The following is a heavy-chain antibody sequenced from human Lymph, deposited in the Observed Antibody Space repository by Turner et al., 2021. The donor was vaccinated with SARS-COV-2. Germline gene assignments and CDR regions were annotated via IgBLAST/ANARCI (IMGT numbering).Heavy chain of an antibody. CDR1: GFTFSSYS. CDR3: AKVLGILTCYFDY. Sequence: EVQLLESGGDLVQPGGSLRLSCAASGFTFSSYSMSWVRQAPGKGLEWVSDIRVSGGSTYYADSVKGRLTISRDNSKNTLYLQMNSLRAEDTAVYYCAKVLGILTCYFDYWGQGTLVTVSS. D-gene: IGHD3-9*01. V-gene: IGHV3-23*01. CDR2: IRVSGGST. J-gene: IGHJ4*02.